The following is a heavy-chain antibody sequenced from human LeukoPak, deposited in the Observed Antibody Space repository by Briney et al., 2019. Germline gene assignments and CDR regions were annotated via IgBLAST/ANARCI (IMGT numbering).Heavy chain of an antibody. V-gene: IGHV4-30-4*01. CDR3: ARDRADNWFDP. J-gene: IGHJ5*02. CDR2: IYYSGST. Sequence: SETLSLTCTVSGGSISSGDYYWSWIRQPPGKGLEWIGYIYYSGSTYYNPSLKSRVTISVDTSKNQFSLKLSSVTAADTAVYYCARDRADNWFDPWGPGTLVTVFS. CDR1: GGSISSGDYY.